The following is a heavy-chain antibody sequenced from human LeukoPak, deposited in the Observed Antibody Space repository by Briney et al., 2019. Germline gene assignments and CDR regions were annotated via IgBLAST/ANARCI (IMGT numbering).Heavy chain of an antibody. CDR2: INPSGGST. D-gene: IGHD3-3*01. Sequence: ASVKVSCKASGYTFTSYYMHWVRQAPGQGLEWMGIINPSGGSTSYAQKFQGRVTMTRDTSTSTVYMELSSLRSEDTAVYYCARVRADFWSGYSPYYFDYWGQGTLVTVSS. CDR1: GYTFTSYY. V-gene: IGHV1-46*01. CDR3: ARVRADFWSGYSPYYFDY. J-gene: IGHJ4*02.